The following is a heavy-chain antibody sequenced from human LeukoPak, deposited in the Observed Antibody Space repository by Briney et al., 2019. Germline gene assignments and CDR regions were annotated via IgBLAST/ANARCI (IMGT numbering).Heavy chain of an antibody. V-gene: IGHV4-59*12. CDR1: GGSNSNYY. Sequence: SETLSLTCTVSGGSNSNYYWNWIRQPPGKGLEWIGYFYYSGSTNYNPSLKGRVTLSVDTSKNQFSLKLSSVTAADTAVYYCARTSGGFDPWGQGTLVTVSS. CDR2: FYYSGST. CDR3: ARTSGGFDP. J-gene: IGHJ5*02. D-gene: IGHD3-10*01.